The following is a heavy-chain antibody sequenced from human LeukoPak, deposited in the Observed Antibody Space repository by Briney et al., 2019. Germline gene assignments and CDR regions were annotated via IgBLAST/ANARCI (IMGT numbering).Heavy chain of an antibody. J-gene: IGHJ4*02. CDR1: GGSFSGYY. V-gene: IGHV4-34*01. Sequence: PSETLSLTCAVYGGSFSGYYWSWIRQPPGKGLEWIGEINHSGSTNYNPSLKSRITISVDTSKNQFSLKLSSVTAADTAVYYCARSAVAGSASFDYWGQGTLVTVSS. D-gene: IGHD6-19*01. CDR2: INHSGST. CDR3: ARSAVAGSASFDY.